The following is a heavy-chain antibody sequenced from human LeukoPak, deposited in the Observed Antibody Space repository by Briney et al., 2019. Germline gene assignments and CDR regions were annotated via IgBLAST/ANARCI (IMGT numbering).Heavy chain of an antibody. D-gene: IGHD5-18*01. V-gene: IGHV4-34*01. CDR1: GFTFSSYA. J-gene: IGHJ6*02. CDR3: ARVRWIQLWLGGYYYYGMDV. Sequence: PGGSLRLSCAASGFTFSSYAMSWIRQPPGKGLEWIGEINHSGSTNYNPSLKSRVTISVDTSKNQFSLKLSSVTAADTAVYYCARVRWIQLWLGGYYYYGMDVWGQGTTVTVSS. CDR2: INHSGST.